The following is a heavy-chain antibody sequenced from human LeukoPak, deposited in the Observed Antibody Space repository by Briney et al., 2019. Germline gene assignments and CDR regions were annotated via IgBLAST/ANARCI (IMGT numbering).Heavy chain of an antibody. J-gene: IGHJ6*03. D-gene: IGHD2-2*01. CDR3: ARHRGRLSNMDV. V-gene: IGHV4-34*01. Sequence: SETLSLTCAVYGGSFSGYYWSWIRQPPGKGLEWIGEINHSGSTNYNPSLKSRVTISVDTSKNRFSLKLSSVTAADTAVYYCARHRGRLSNMDVWGKGTTVTISS. CDR1: GGSFSGYY. CDR2: INHSGST.